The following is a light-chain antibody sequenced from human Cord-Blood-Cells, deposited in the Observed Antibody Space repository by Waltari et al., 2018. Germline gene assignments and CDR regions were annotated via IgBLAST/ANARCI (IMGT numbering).Light chain of an antibody. CDR2: RNN. CDR1: SSNIGSNY. CDR3: AAWDASLSGPV. J-gene: IGLJ2*01. Sequence: QSVLTQPPSASGTPGQRVTISCSGSSSNIGSNYVYWYQQLPGTAPKLLIYRNNQRPSGVPDRFSGSKSGTAGSLAISGLRSEDEADYYCAAWDASLSGPVFGGGTKLTVL. V-gene: IGLV1-47*01.